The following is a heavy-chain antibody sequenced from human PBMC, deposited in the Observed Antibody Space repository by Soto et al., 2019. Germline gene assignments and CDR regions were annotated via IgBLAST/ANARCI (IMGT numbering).Heavy chain of an antibody. CDR1: GFSFKSYA. J-gene: IGHJ6*02. CDR2: VSYDGSNK. Sequence: GGSLRLSCAASGFSFKSYAIHWVRQAPGKGLEWVAVVSYDGSNKFYADSVKGRFTISRDDSKNTVFLQMNSLRVEDTAVFYCARDRPGGYGYSWDDFLYYYGMDVWGQGTTVTVSS. V-gene: IGHV3-30-3*01. CDR3: ARDRPGGYGYSWDDFLYYYGMDV. D-gene: IGHD5-18*01.